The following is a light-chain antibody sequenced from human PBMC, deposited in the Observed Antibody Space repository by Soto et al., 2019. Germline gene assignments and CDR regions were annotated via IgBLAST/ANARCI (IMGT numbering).Light chain of an antibody. J-gene: IGLJ2*01. V-gene: IGLV1-40*01. CDR2: GNS. CDR3: QSYDSSLSGGV. CDR1: SSNIGAGYD. Sequence: QSVLTQPPSVSGAPGQRVTISCTGSSSNIGAGYDVHWYQQLPGTAPKLLIYGNSNRPSGVLDRFSGSKSGTSASLAITGLQAEDEADYYCQSYDSSLSGGVFGGGTQLTVL.